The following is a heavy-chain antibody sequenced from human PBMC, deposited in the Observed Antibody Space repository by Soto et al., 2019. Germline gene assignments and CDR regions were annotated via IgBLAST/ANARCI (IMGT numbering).Heavy chain of an antibody. D-gene: IGHD3-16*01. CDR3: AKDNYGGEGYFDY. CDR1: GFTFSSYS. CDR2: ISSSSSTI. V-gene: IGHV3-48*01. J-gene: IGHJ4*02. Sequence: PGGSLRLSCAASGFTFSSYSMNWVRQAPGKGLEWVSYISSSSSTIYYADSVKGRFTISRDNSKNTLYLQMNSLRAEDTAVYYCAKDNYGGEGYFDYWGQGTLVTVSS.